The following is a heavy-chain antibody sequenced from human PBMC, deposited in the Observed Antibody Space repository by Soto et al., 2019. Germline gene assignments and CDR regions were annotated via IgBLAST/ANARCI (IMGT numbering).Heavy chain of an antibody. CDR3: ATQDFRGATGPN. CDR1: GFSCSTCA. V-gene: IGHV3-23*01. Sequence: XGSLRLSCVASGFSCSTCAIGWVRQAPGKGLEWVSLISPNSAATYYTDSVKGRFTISRDNSKNTLYLQMNSLRAEDTAIYNCATQDFRGATGPNWGQGTLVTVSS. D-gene: IGHD1-1*01. CDR2: ISPNSAAT. J-gene: IGHJ4*02.